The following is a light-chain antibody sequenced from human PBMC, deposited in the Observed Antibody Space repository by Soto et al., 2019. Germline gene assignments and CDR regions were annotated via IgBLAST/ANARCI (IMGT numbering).Light chain of an antibody. CDR2: HVT. V-gene: IGLV2-14*01. CDR1: SSDVGGYNF. Sequence: SALTQPASMSEPPGQPITISCTGTSSDVGGYNFVSWYQQHPGKAPKLMIYHVTNRPSGVSSRFSGSKSGNTASLTISGLQAEDEADYYCSSYTSNITPYVFGTGTKVTVL. J-gene: IGLJ1*01. CDR3: SSYTSNITPYV.